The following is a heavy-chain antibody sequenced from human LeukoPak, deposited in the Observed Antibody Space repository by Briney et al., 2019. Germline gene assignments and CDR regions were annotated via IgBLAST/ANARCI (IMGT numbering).Heavy chain of an antibody. CDR3: AKDRDPYSSGTWDS. CDR1: GFTFSSYV. D-gene: IGHD3-22*01. J-gene: IGHJ1*01. V-gene: IGHV3-23*05. CDR2: ITSGGST. Sequence: TGGSLRLSCAASGFTFSSYVMSWVRQAPGKGLEWVSTITSGGSTYYADSVRGRFTISRDNSKNTLSLQMNSLRPEDTAMYSCAKDRDPYSSGTWDSWGQGTLVIVSS.